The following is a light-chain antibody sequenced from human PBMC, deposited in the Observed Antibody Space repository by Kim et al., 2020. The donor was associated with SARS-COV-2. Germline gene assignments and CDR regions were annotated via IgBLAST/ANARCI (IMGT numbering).Light chain of an antibody. J-gene: IGKJ1*01. V-gene: IGKV3-20*01. CDR1: QSVTSNY. CDR3: HQYVGSPWT. CDR2: GAS. Sequence: SPGERASLSCRASQSVTSNYLAWYQHKPGQAPRLLIYGASSRATGIPDRFSGSGSGTDFTLTITRLEPEDFAVYYCHQYVGSPWTFGQGTKVDIK.